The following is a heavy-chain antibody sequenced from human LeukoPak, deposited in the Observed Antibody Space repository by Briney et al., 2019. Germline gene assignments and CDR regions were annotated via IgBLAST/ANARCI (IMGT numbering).Heavy chain of an antibody. D-gene: IGHD1-26*01. Sequence: GRSLRLSCAASGFTFDDYAMHWVRQAPGKGLEWVSGISWNSGSIGYADSVKGRFTISRDNAKNSLYLQMNSLRAEDAALYYCAKDRAGRQEWWELPGNFDYWGQGTLVTVSS. J-gene: IGHJ4*02. CDR1: GFTFDDYA. V-gene: IGHV3-9*01. CDR3: AKDRAGRQEWWELPGNFDY. CDR2: ISWNSGSI.